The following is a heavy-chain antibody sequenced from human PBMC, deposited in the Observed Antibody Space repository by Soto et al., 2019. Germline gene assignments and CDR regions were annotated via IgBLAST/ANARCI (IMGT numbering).Heavy chain of an antibody. D-gene: IGHD3-3*01. CDR2: ISYDGSNK. Sequence: GGSLRLSCAASGFTFSRYAMHWVRQAPGKGLEWVAVISYDGSNKYYADSVKGRFTISRDNSKNTLYLQMNSLRAEDTAVYYCARDLRVTMLGVALYYSYGMDVWGQGTTVTVAS. CDR1: GFTFSRYA. V-gene: IGHV3-30-3*01. CDR3: ARDLRVTMLGVALYYSYGMDV. J-gene: IGHJ6*02.